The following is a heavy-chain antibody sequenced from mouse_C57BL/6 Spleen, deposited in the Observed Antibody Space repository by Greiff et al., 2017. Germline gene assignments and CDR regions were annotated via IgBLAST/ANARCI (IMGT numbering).Heavy chain of an antibody. V-gene: IGHV1-62-2*01. CDR2: FYPGSGSI. CDR3: ARHGGDYYGSSPYAMDY. Sequence: QVQLQQSGAELVKPGASVKLSCKASGYTFTEYTIHWVKQRSGQGLEWIGWFYPGSGSIKYNEKFKDKDTLTADKSSSTVYMELSRLTSEDSAVYFCARHGGDYYGSSPYAMDYWGQGTSVTVSS. CDR1: GYTFTEYT. D-gene: IGHD1-1*01. J-gene: IGHJ4*01.